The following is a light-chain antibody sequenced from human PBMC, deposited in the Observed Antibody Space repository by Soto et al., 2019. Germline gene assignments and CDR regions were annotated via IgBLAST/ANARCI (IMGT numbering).Light chain of an antibody. CDR2: YAS. J-gene: IGKJ1*01. CDR1: QSIVSW. CDR3: QQYHTYWT. V-gene: IGKV1-5*01. Sequence: DIQMAKSPSTLSAAVGDRVTITCRASQSIVSWLAWYQQKPGRAPKLLIYYASSLNSGVPSRFSGSGSGTDFTLTISSLQPDDIATYYCQQYHTYWTFGQGTKVDIK.